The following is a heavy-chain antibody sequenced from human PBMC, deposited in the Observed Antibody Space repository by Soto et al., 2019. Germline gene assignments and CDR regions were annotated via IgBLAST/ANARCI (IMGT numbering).Heavy chain of an antibody. CDR2: ISNAASSI. D-gene: IGHD1-1*01. J-gene: IGHJ4*02. CDR1: GFTFSGYG. CDR3: ARGDWSSGY. V-gene: IGHV3-48*01. Sequence: EVKLVESGGKLVQPGGSLRLYCAASGFTFSGYGMNWVRQAPGKGLERVSYISNAASSIYYADSVKGRFTVSRDNAKGSLYLQMDSVRAEDTAVYYCARGDWSSGYWGQGTLVTVSS.